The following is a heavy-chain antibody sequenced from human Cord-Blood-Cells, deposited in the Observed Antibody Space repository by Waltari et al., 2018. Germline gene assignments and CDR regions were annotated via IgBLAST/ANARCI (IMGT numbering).Heavy chain of an antibody. CDR2: IYYSGSS. J-gene: IGHJ3*02. CDR1: GRSISSSSYY. D-gene: IGHD3-9*01. V-gene: IGHV4-39*01. Sequence: QLQLQESGPGLVKPSETLSLTCTVSGRSISSSSYYWGWIRQPPGKGLEWIGSIYYSGSSYSNPSPKRRVTIAVDTSKNPFSPKLSSVTAADTAVYYCASIDITSDAFDIWGQGTMVTVSS. CDR3: ASIDITSDAFDI.